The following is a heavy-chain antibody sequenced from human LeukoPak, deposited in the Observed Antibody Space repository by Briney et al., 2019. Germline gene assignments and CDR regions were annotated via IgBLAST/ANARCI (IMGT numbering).Heavy chain of an antibody. Sequence: GGSLRLSCAASGFTFFDAWMTWVRQAPGKGLEWVGHIKSRPSGGTTDYAASVKGRFTISRDDSKNTLYLQMNSLKTEDTAVYYCAKDVPFTGGGAILYWGQGTLVTVSS. V-gene: IGHV3-15*05. D-gene: IGHD3-16*02. CDR1: GFTFFDAW. J-gene: IGHJ4*02. CDR2: IKSRPSGGTT. CDR3: AKDVPFTGGGAILY.